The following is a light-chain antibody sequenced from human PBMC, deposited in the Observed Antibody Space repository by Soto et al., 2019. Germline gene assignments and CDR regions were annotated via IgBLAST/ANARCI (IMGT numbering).Light chain of an antibody. V-gene: IGLV2-14*01. CDR3: SSYTASLTVV. CDR2: EVS. J-gene: IGLJ2*01. CDR1: SSDVGGYNY. Sequence: QSALTQPASVSGSPGQSITISCTGTSSDVGGYNYVSWYQQHPDKAPKLIIFEVSNRPSGVSNRFSGSKSGNTASLTISGLQAEDEADYHCSSYTASLTVVFGGGTKVTVL.